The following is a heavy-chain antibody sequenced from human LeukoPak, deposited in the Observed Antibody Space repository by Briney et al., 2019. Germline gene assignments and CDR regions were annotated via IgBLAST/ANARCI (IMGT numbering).Heavy chain of an antibody. J-gene: IGHJ3*02. CDR1: AFTFSSYS. Sequence: GGSLRVSCAASAFTFSSYSMNWVRQAPGRGLEWVSSSSSGSGVIFYADSVKGRFTISRDNAKSSLYLQMNSLRAEDTAVYYCARGGTGATRDDTFDIWGHGAMVTVSS. D-gene: IGHD1-26*01. V-gene: IGHV3-21*01. CDR3: ARGGTGATRDDTFDI. CDR2: SSSGSGVI.